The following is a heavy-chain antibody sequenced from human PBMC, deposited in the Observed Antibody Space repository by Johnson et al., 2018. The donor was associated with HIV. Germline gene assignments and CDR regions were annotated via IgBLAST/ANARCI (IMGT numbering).Heavy chain of an antibody. D-gene: IGHD1-14*01. CDR2: ISGSGGST. CDR3: PVDTEAFDI. V-gene: IGHV3-23*04. Sequence: VQLVESGGGVVQPGGSLRLSCAVSGFTFSSYAMSWVRQAPGKGLEWVSAISGSGGSTYYADSVKGRFTISRDNSKNTLHLQMNSLRAEDTAVYYCPVDTEAFDIWGQGTMVTVSS. J-gene: IGHJ3*02. CDR1: GFTFSSYA.